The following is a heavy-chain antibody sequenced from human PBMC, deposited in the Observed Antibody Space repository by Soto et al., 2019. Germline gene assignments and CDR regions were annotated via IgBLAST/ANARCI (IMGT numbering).Heavy chain of an antibody. CDR2: IGNRGTGI. Sequence: PGGSLRLSCEASGFTFGDYYMTWIRQAPGKGLEWVSFIGNRGTGIYYADSVKGRFTIFRDNAMNSLYLQMNSLRAEDTAMYYCARDLRAVGMASRFDPWGQGTLVTVSS. CDR3: ARDLRAVGMASRFDP. CDR1: GFTFGDYY. V-gene: IGHV3-11*01. J-gene: IGHJ5*02. D-gene: IGHD6-13*01.